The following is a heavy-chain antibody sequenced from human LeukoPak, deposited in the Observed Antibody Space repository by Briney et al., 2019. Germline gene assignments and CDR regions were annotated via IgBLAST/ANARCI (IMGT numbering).Heavy chain of an antibody. Sequence: ASVKVSCKASGYTFTGYYMHWVRQAPGQGLEWMGWINPNSGGTNYAQKFQGRVTMTRDTSISTAYMELSRLRSDDTAVYYCARDLVAAAVFDPWGQGTLVTVSS. J-gene: IGHJ5*02. D-gene: IGHD6-13*01. V-gene: IGHV1-2*02. CDR3: ARDLVAAAVFDP. CDR1: GYTFTGYY. CDR2: INPNSGGT.